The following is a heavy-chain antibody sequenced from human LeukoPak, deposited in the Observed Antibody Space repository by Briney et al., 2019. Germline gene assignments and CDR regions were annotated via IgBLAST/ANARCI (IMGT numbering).Heavy chain of an antibody. D-gene: IGHD6-6*01. CDR3: ARDLEYISSYYYYGMDV. J-gene: IGHJ6*02. Sequence: SQTLSLTCAISGDSVSSNSAAWTCIRQTPSRGLEWLGRAYYRSKWYNDYAVSLKSRITINPDTSKNQFSLQLNSVTPEDTAVYYCARDLEYISSYYYYGMDVWGQGTTVTVSS. CDR1: GDSVSSNSAA. CDR2: AYYRSKWYN. V-gene: IGHV6-1*01.